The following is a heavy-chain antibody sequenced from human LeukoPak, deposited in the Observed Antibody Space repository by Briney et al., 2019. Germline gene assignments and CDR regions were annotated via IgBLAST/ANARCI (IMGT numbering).Heavy chain of an antibody. Sequence: ASVKVSCKTSGYTFTNYGISWVRQAPGQGLEWMGYITTHNGKTNYAETLQGRVTMTTDAFTNTAYMDLRSLRSDDTAVYFCVREGSTIYDFDHWGQGTLVTVSS. V-gene: IGHV1-18*01. J-gene: IGHJ4*02. CDR1: GYTFTNYG. D-gene: IGHD3-3*01. CDR2: ITTHNGKT. CDR3: VREGSTIYDFDH.